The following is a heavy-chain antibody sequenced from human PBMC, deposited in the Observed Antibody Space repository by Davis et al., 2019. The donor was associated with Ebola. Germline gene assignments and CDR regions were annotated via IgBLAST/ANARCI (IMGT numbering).Heavy chain of an antibody. CDR1: GYTFTSYD. J-gene: IGHJ5*02. Sequence: ASVKVSCKASGYTFTSYDINWVRQATGQGLEWMGWMNPNSGNTGYAQKFQGRVTMTRNTSISTAYMELSSLRSEDTAVYYCACSPVLRYFDWLFYRGFDHWGQGTLVTVSS. CDR2: MNPNSGNT. CDR3: ACSPVLRYFDWLFYRGFDH. V-gene: IGHV1-8*01. D-gene: IGHD3-9*01.